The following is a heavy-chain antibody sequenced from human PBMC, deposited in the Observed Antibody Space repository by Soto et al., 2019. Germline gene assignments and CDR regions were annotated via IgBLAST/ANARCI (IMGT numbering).Heavy chain of an antibody. Sequence: GASVKVSCKASGYTFTSYYMHWVRQAPGQGLEWMGIINPSGGGTSYAQKFQGRVTMTRDTSTSTVYMELSSLRSEDTAVYYCARKRPYCSGGSCYSSGWFDPWGQGTLVTVSS. J-gene: IGHJ5*02. CDR1: GYTFTSYY. D-gene: IGHD2-15*01. V-gene: IGHV1-46*01. CDR3: ARKRPYCSGGSCYSSGWFDP. CDR2: INPSGGGT.